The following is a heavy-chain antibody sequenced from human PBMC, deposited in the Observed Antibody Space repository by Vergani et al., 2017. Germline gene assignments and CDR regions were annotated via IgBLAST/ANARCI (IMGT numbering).Heavy chain of an antibody. V-gene: IGHV3-30*18. D-gene: IGHD4-17*01. J-gene: IGHJ5*02. CDR1: GFTFSSYG. CDR3: AKGSAVEYGDYEDWFDP. CDR2: ISYDGSNK. Sequence: QVQLVESGGGVVQPGRSLRLSCAASGFTFSSYGMHWVRQAPGKGLEWVAVISYDGSNKYYADSVKGRFTISRDNSKNTLYLQMNSLRAEDTAVYYCAKGSAVEYGDYEDWFDPWGQGTLVTVSS.